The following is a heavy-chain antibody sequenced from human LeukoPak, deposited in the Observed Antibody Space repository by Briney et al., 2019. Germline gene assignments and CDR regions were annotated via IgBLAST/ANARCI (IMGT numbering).Heavy chain of an antibody. Sequence: PGGSLRLSCAASGFTFSSYAMHWVRQAPGKGLEWVAVISYDGSNKYYADSVKGRFTISRDNSKNTLYLQMNSLRAEDTAVYYCARVPREVTAYFDYWGQGTLVTVSS. CDR1: GFTFSSYA. V-gene: IGHV3-30*01. CDR3: ARVPREVTAYFDY. CDR2: ISYDGSNK. D-gene: IGHD2-21*02. J-gene: IGHJ4*02.